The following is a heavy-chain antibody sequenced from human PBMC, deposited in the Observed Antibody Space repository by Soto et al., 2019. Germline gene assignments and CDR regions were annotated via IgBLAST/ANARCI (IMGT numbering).Heavy chain of an antibody. CDR1: GYTFTSYY. CDR2: INPSGGST. V-gene: IGHV1-46*03. J-gene: IGHJ4*02. D-gene: IGHD3-10*01. CDR3: ARDIGTYYYGSGSQTGGY. Sequence: GASVKVSCKASGYTFTSYYMHWVRQAPGQGLEWMGIINPSGGSTSYAQKFQGRVTMTRDTSTSTVYMELSSLRSEDTAVYYCARDIGTYYYGSGSQTGGYWGQGTLVTVSS.